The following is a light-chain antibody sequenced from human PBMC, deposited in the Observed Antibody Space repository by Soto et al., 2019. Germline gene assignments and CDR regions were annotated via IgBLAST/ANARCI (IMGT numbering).Light chain of an antibody. CDR2: GAS. Sequence: EIVMTQSPATLCESPGERVTLSCRASQSIRRNLAWYQQKPGQAPRLLMYGASTRATGIPARFSGSGSGTEFTLTISSLQSEDFAVYYCQQYNNWPLYTFGQGTKLEIK. CDR3: QQYNNWPLYT. CDR1: QSIRRN. V-gene: IGKV3-15*01. J-gene: IGKJ2*01.